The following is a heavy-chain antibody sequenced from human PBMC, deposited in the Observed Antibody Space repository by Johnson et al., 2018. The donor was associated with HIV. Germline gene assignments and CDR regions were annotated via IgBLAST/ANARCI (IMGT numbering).Heavy chain of an antibody. CDR3: AKDRLRIAAAWGGAVDI. CDR2: ISYDGSNK. J-gene: IGHJ3*02. V-gene: IGHV3-30*18. CDR1: GFTFSSYG. Sequence: QVQLVESGGGVVQPGRSLRLSCAASGFTFSSYGMHWVRQAPGKGLEWVAVISYDGSNKYYADSVKGRFTISRDNSKNMLYLQMNSLRAEDTAVYYCAKDRLRIAAAWGGAVDIWGQGTMVTVSS. D-gene: IGHD6-13*01.